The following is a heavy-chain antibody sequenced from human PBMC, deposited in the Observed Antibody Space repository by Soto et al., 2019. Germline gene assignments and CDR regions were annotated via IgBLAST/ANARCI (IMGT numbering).Heavy chain of an antibody. CDR3: AREDIAADGTDY. CDR1: GFTFSSYG. CDR2: IWYDGSNK. Sequence: QVQLVESGGGVVQPGRSLRLSCAASGFTFSSYGMHWVRQAPGKGLEWVAVIWYDGSNKYYADSVKGRFTISRDNSKNTLYLQMNSLRAEDTAVYYCAREDIAADGTDYWGQGTLVTVSS. V-gene: IGHV3-33*01. D-gene: IGHD6-13*01. J-gene: IGHJ4*02.